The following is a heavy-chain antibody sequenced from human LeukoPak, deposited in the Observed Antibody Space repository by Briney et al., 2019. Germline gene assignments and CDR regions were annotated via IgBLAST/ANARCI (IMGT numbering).Heavy chain of an antibody. CDR2: ITRSGTTI. Sequence: GGSLRLSCAASGFTLSTHEMNWVRQAPGKGLEWVSYITRSGTTIYYADSVKGRFTISRDNAKNSLYLQMNSLRDEDTAVYYCARGGNIGYDYNAFDLWGQGAMVTVSS. D-gene: IGHD3-22*01. V-gene: IGHV3-48*03. CDR1: GFTLSTHE. J-gene: IGHJ3*01. CDR3: ARGGNIGYDYNAFDL.